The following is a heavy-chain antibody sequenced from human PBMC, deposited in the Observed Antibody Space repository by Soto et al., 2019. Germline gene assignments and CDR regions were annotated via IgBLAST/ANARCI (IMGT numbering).Heavy chain of an antibody. J-gene: IGHJ4*02. Sequence: QLQLQESGPGLVKPSETLSLTCTVSGGSISSSRYYWGWVRQPPGKGLEWIASLYYSGSTYYNPSLKSRITMSADTSKTLFPLKLSSVTAADTAVYYCVRLDYDFWSAFGDYWGQGTLVTVSS. CDR2: LYYSGST. CDR3: VRLDYDFWSAFGDY. V-gene: IGHV4-39*02. CDR1: GGSISSSRYY. D-gene: IGHD3-3*01.